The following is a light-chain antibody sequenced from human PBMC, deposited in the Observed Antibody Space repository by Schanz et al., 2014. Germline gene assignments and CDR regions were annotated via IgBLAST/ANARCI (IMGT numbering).Light chain of an antibody. CDR2: DAS. V-gene: IGKV1-39*01. CDR1: QSISSY. CDR3: QQSYSAPRT. J-gene: IGKJ4*01. Sequence: DIQTTQSPSSLSASVGDRVTITCRASQSISSYLNWYQQKPGKAPKLLIYDASSLESGVPSRFSGSGSGTEFTLTISSLQPDDFATYYCQQSYSAPRTFGGGTKVEFK.